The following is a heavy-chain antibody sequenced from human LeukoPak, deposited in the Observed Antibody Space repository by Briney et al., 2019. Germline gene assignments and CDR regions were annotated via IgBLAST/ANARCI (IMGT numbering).Heavy chain of an antibody. CDR1: GFSFSNYW. CDR2: IKPDGGEK. Sequence: TGGSLRLSCAAFGFSFSNYWMSWVRQAPGKGLEWVAEIKPDGGEKYYVDSVKGRFIISRDNAKNSLYLQMNSLRAEDTAVYYCARYYCSSSCLNFDFWGQGTLVTVSS. J-gene: IGHJ4*02. V-gene: IGHV3-7*01. D-gene: IGHD2-2*01. CDR3: ARYYCSSSCLNFDF.